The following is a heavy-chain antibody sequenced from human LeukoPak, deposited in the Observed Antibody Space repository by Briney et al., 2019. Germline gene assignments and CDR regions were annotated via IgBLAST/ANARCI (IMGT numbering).Heavy chain of an antibody. CDR2: IIPIFGTA. V-gene: IGHV1-69*13. CDR3: ARGRIVVVPAARPHYYYYMDV. J-gene: IGHJ6*03. CDR1: GGTFSSYA. D-gene: IGHD2-2*01. Sequence: SVKVSCKASGGTFSSYAISWVRQAPGQGLEWMGGIIPIFGTANCAQKFQGRVTITADESTSTAYMELSSLRSEDTAVYYCARGRIVVVPAARPHYYYYMDVWGKGTTVTISS.